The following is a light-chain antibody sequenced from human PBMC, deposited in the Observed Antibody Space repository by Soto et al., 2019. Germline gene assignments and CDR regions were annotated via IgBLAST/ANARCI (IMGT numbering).Light chain of an antibody. J-gene: IGKJ4*01. CDR2: ATS. CDR1: QGIAPY. V-gene: IGKV1-27*01. Sequence: DVQMTQSPSSLSAFVGDRVTITCRASQGIAPYLAWFQQKTWKVPRLLIYATSTLQSGVPSRFSGSGSGTDLTLTINSLQPEDVGTYYCQKYISAPLTFGGGTKVEIK. CDR3: QKYISAPLT.